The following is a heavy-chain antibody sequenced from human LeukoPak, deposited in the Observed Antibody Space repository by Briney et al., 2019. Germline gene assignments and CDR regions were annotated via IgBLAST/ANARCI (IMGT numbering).Heavy chain of an antibody. J-gene: IGHJ4*02. V-gene: IGHV3-33*01. CDR3: AREGIAAAGAIDY. CDR1: GFTFSSYG. Sequence: GGSLRLSCAASGFTFSSYGMHWVRQAPGKGLEWVAVIWYDGSNEYYADSVKGRFTISRDNSKNTLYLQMNSLRAEDTAVYYCAREGIAAAGAIDYWGQGTLVTVSS. CDR2: IWYDGSNE. D-gene: IGHD6-13*01.